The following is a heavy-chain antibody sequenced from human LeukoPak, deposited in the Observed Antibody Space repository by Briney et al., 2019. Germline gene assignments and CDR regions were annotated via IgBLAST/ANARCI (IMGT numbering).Heavy chain of an antibody. J-gene: IGHJ4*02. CDR3: ARGVSRYFDWLPNPPPYYFDY. CDR1: GFTFSSYS. CDR2: ISSSSSYI. D-gene: IGHD3-9*01. V-gene: IGHV3-21*01. Sequence: GGSLRLSCAASGFTFSSYSMNWVRQAPGKGLEWVSSISSSSSYIYYADSVKGRFTISRDNAKNSLYLQMNSLRAEDTAVYYCARGVSRYFDWLPNPPPYYFDYWGQGTLVTVSS.